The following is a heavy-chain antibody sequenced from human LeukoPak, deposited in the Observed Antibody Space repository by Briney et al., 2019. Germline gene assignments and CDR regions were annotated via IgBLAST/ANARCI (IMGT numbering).Heavy chain of an antibody. CDR1: GGSISSGSYY. V-gene: IGHV4-61*02. CDR3: ARDRVPYSSGWYLDP. J-gene: IGHJ5*02. Sequence: SETLSLTCTVSGGSISSGSYYWSWIRQPAGKGLEWIGRIYTSGSTNYNPSLKSRVTISVDTSKNQFSLKLSSVTAADTAVYYCARDRVPYSSGWYLDPWGQGTLVTVSS. CDR2: IYTSGST. D-gene: IGHD6-19*01.